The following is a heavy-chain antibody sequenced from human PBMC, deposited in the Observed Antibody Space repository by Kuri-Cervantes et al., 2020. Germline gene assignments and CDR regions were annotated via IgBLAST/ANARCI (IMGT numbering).Heavy chain of an antibody. V-gene: IGHV3-11*01. CDR3: AKSALGAFDI. Sequence: GGSLRLSCAASGFTFSDYYMSWIRQAPGKGLEWVSYISSSGSTMYDADSVRGRFTISRDNAKNSLYLQMNSLRAEDTAVYYCAKSALGAFDIWGQGTMVTVSS. D-gene: IGHD3-16*01. J-gene: IGHJ3*02. CDR1: GFTFSDYY. CDR2: ISSSGSTM.